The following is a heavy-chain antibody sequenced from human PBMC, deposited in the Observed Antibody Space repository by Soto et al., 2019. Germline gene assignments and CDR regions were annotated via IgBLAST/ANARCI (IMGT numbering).Heavy chain of an antibody. CDR1: GFTVSSNY. V-gene: IGHV3-66*01. CDR2: IYSGGYT. CDR3: AALIAAAVVDY. Sequence: EVRLVESGGGLVQPGGSLRLSCAASGFTVSSNYMSWVRQAQGKGLEWVSVIYSGGYTYYADSVKGRFTISRDNSKNTLYLQMNSLRAEDTAVYYCAALIAAAVVDYWGQGTLVTVSS. J-gene: IGHJ4*02. D-gene: IGHD6-13*01.